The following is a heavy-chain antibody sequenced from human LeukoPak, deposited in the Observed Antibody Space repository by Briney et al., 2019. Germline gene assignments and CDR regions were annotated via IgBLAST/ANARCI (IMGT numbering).Heavy chain of an antibody. Sequence: GGSLTLSCQASGFTFYMYAMSWVRQAPGKGLEWVASMCGTAGCTFYPDSVKGRFTIPRDNSKNVLYLRMNSLTAEDTAIYYCAKDRPNFHENSGHYYRRDGDSWGQGTLVTVSS. CDR2: MCGTAGCT. D-gene: IGHD3-22*01. J-gene: IGHJ5*01. CDR3: AKDRPNFHENSGHYYRRDGDS. V-gene: IGHV3-23*01. CDR1: GFTFYMYA.